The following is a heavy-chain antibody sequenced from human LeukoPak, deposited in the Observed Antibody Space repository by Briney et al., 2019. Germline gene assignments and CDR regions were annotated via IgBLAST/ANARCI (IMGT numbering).Heavy chain of an antibody. D-gene: IGHD3-16*01. CDR3: ARGYAGNHDY. CDR1: GFIVTNKY. Sequence: PGGSLRLSCAASGFIVTNKYMSWVRQAPGKGLEWVSVIYSGGITNYADSVKGRFTISRDNSKNTVYLQMNSLRAEDTAVYYCARGYAGNHDYWGQGTLVTVSS. J-gene: IGHJ4*02. CDR2: IYSGGIT. V-gene: IGHV3-66*01.